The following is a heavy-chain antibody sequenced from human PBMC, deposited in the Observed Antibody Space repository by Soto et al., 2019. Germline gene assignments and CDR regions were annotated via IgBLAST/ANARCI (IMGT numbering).Heavy chain of an antibody. Sequence: SETLSLTCAVYGASFNDYYWSWIRQPPVRGLEWIGEINLSGSTNYTPSLKSRVTISLDTSKNQFSLNLSSVTAADTAVYYCARGGSSLHYYYYGMDVWGQGTTVTVSS. CDR1: GASFNDYY. D-gene: IGHD6-13*01. CDR3: ARGGSSLHYYYYGMDV. CDR2: INLSGST. J-gene: IGHJ6*02. V-gene: IGHV4-34*01.